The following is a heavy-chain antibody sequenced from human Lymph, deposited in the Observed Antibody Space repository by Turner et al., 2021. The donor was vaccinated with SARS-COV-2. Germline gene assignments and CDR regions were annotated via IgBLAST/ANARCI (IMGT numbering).Heavy chain of an antibody. V-gene: IGHV3-53*01. J-gene: IGHJ3*02. CDR1: GFTVSSNY. Sequence: EVQQVESGGGFIQPGGSLILSYAASGFTVSSNYMGWVRQAPGKGLEWVALIYSGGSTLYADSVKGRFTISRDNSKNTLYLQMNSLRAEDTAVYYCAKGVRGVIIPEAFDIWGQGTMVTISS. CDR2: IYSGGST. CDR3: AKGVRGVIIPEAFDI. D-gene: IGHD3-10*01.